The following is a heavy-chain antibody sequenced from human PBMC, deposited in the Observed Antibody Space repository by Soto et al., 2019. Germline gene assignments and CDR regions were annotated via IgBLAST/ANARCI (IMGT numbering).Heavy chain of an antibody. CDR2: ISTNGQGI. CDR1: GFTFSRYT. V-gene: IGHV3-21*04. Sequence: PGGSLRLSCAASGFTFSRYTMNWVRQAPGKGLEWVSSISTNGQGIWYADSVKGRFTISRDISRNTVFLQMNSLRADDTAVYYCARDRGAYAYWGQGTVVTVSS. D-gene: IGHD1-26*01. J-gene: IGHJ4*02. CDR3: ARDRGAYAY.